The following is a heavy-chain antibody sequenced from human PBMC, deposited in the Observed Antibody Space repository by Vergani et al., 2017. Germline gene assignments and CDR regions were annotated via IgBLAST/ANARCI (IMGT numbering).Heavy chain of an antibody. CDR3: AKGHSGYDYWYFDY. J-gene: IGHJ4*02. CDR2: ISGSGGST. Sequence: EVQLLESGGGLVQPGGSLRLSCVASGFTFSTYAMSWVRQAPGKGLEWVSGISGSGGSTDYTDSVKGRFTISRDISKNRLYLQMNSLRAEDTAVYYCAKGHSGYDYWYFDYWGQGTLVTVSS. V-gene: IGHV3-23*01. CDR1: GFTFSTYA. D-gene: IGHD5-12*01.